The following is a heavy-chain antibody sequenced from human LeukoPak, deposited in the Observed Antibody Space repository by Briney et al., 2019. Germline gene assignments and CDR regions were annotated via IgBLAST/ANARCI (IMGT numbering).Heavy chain of an antibody. Sequence: GGSLRLSCAASGFTFSSYAMSWVRQAPGKGLEWVGRTRNKANSYTTEYAAPVKGRFTISRDDSKNSLYLQMNSLKTEDTALYYCGKVVSDTWSGAAIGYWGQGTLVTVSS. V-gene: IGHV3-72*01. CDR1: GFTFSSYA. J-gene: IGHJ4*02. D-gene: IGHD3-10*01. CDR3: GKVVSDTWSGAAIGY. CDR2: TRNKANSYTT.